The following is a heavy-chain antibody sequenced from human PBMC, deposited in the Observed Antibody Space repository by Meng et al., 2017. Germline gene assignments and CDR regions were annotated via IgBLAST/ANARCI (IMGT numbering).Heavy chain of an antibody. CDR3: ARGVGYGGNSLYFDY. Sequence: VQLVQSGADVKKPGASVKVSCKAAGGNFSSYAISWVRQAPGKGLEWIGGIIPIFGTANYAQKFQGRVTITADKSTSTAYMELSSLRSEDTAVYYCARGVGYGGNSLYFDYWGQGTLVTVSS. D-gene: IGHD4-23*01. CDR1: GGNFSSYA. J-gene: IGHJ4*02. CDR2: IIPIFGTA. V-gene: IGHV1-69*06.